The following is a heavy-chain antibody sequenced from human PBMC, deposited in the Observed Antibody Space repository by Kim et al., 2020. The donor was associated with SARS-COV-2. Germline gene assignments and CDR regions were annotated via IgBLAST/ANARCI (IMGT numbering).Heavy chain of an antibody. CDR3: ASSPRDDFDY. CDR2: INHSGST. J-gene: IGHJ4*02. Sequence: SQTLSLTCAVYGGSFSGYYWSWIRQPPGKGLEWIGEINHSGSTNYNPSLKSRVTISVDTSKNQFSLKLSSVTAADTAVYYCASSPRDDFDYWGQGTLVTVSS. CDR1: GGSFSGYY. V-gene: IGHV4-34*01. D-gene: IGHD3-3*01.